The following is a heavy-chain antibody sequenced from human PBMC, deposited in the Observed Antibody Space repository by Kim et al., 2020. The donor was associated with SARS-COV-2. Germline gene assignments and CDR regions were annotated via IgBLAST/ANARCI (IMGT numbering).Heavy chain of an antibody. CDR2: ITSNGGST. V-gene: IGHV3-64D*06. CDR3: VRGNDIMATRDRYFDL. Sequence: GGSLRLSCSASGFTFSNHIMHWVRQAPGMGLEDVSGITSNGGSTYYVDSVKGRFTISRDTSRNTLYLQMGSLRVEDTATYYCVRGNDIMATRDRYFDLWGRGTLVSVSS. D-gene: IGHD5-12*01. CDR1: GFTFSNHI. J-gene: IGHJ2*01.